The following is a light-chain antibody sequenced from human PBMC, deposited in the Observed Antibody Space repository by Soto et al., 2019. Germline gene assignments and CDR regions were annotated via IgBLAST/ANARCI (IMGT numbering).Light chain of an antibody. Sequence: IVLTQSPGSLSLSPGDSATLSCKASRSVDTDYLAWYQQRPGQAPRLLIYGASNRATGIPDRFSGSGSGTDFTLTISSLQPEDFATYYCQQANSFPLTFGGGTKVEIK. CDR1: RSVDTDY. V-gene: IGKV3-20*01. CDR3: QQANSFPLT. J-gene: IGKJ4*01. CDR2: GAS.